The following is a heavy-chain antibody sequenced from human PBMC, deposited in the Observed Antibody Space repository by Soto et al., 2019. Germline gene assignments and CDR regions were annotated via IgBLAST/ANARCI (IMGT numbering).Heavy chain of an antibody. J-gene: IGHJ4*02. Sequence: QVQLQESGPGLVKPSGTLALTCAVSGDSIDNSYWWTWVRQSPGKGLEWIGEIYHSGTTNYNPSLESRVTIAVDRPKNEFSLTLDSVTAADTAVYYCASWGGLHLTRLYWGKGALVTVSS. V-gene: IGHV4-4*02. CDR1: GDSIDNSYW. CDR3: ASWGGLHLTRLY. CDR2: IYHSGTT. D-gene: IGHD3-16*01.